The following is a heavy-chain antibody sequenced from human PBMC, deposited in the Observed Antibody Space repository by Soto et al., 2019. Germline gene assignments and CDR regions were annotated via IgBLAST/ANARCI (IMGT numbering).Heavy chain of an antibody. CDR2: INAANGDT. D-gene: IGHD6-13*01. J-gene: IGHJ5*02. CDR3: VRTHVSATGIDCFDT. Sequence: ASVKVSCKASGYTFTSYGIHWVRQAPGQRLEWMGWINAANGDTKYSPKFQGGVTITRDTSASTAYMELSSLRSEDTAVYYCVRTHVSATGIDCFDTWGQGTLVTVSS. CDR1: GYTFTSYG. V-gene: IGHV1-3*01.